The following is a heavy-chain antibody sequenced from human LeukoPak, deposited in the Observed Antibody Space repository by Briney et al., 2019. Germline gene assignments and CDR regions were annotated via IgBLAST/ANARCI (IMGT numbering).Heavy chain of an antibody. CDR3: ARENSYYYGMDV. V-gene: IGHV3-48*01. Sequence: PGGSLRLSCAASGFTFGSHSMNWVRQAPGMGLEWVSYISSSSSTIYYADSVKGRFTISRDNAKKSLYLQMNSLRAEDTAVYYCARENSYYYGMDVWGQGTAVTVSS. D-gene: IGHD1/OR15-1a*01. J-gene: IGHJ6*02. CDR2: ISSSSSTI. CDR1: GFTFGSHS.